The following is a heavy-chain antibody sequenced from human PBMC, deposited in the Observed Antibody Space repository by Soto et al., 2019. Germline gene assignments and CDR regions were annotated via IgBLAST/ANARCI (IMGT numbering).Heavy chain of an antibody. J-gene: IGHJ4*02. CDR1: GYTFTSYD. D-gene: IGHD1-1*01. CDR2: LNPNTGDS. Sequence: ASVKVSCKAYGYTFTSYDIYWVRQATGQGLEWMGWLNPNTGDSAYAQKFQGRISVTSDTSINTVHMELSSLRSEDTAVYYCARRAETNGWNGFGADKYYFDFWGQGTLVTVSS. V-gene: IGHV1-8*01. CDR3: ARRAETNGWNGFGADKYYFDF.